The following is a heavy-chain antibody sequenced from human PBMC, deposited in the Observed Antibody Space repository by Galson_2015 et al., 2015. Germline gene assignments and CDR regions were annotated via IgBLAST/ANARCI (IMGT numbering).Heavy chain of an antibody. V-gene: IGHV3-23*01. CDR3: AKDRRAVVMSAIDY. CDR2: LSHTGSSI. D-gene: IGHD2-21*02. J-gene: IGHJ4*02. Sequence: SLRLSCAASGFTFSSSAMNWVRQAPGKGLEWVSALSHTGSSIYYADSVKGRFTISRDNSEYTLYLHLNSLRADDTAVYYCAKDRRAVVMSAIDYWGQGTQVTVSS. CDR1: GFTFSSSA.